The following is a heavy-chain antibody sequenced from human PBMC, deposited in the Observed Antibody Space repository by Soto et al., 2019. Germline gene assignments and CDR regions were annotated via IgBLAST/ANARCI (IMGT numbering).Heavy chain of an antibody. J-gene: IGHJ6*02. Sequence: GGSLRLSCAASGLTFSSYAMSWVRQAPGKGLEWVSAISGGDNTTYYADSVKGRFTISRDNSKNTLYLQMSSLRADDTAVYYCAPMGVWGQGTTVTVSS. V-gene: IGHV3-23*01. CDR3: APMGV. CDR1: GLTFSSYA. CDR2: ISGGDNTT.